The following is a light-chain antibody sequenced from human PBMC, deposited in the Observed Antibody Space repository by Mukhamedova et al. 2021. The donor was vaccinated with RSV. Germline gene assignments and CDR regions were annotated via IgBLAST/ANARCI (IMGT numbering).Light chain of an antibody. CDR2: DAY. J-gene: IGKJ3*01. Sequence: SPGERASLSCRASQSVSTSLAWYQQKPGQAHRLLIYDAYNRATGIPARFSGSGSGTDFTLTIISLEPEDFAVYYCQQRSNWPLTFG. CDR1: QSVSTS. CDR3: QQRSNWPLT. V-gene: IGKV3-11*01.